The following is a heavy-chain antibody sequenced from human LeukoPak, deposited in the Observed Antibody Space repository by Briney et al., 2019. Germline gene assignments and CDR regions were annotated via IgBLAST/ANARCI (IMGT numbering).Heavy chain of an antibody. V-gene: IGHV1-69*13. CDR3: AVTYYYDSSGYYRVGPQYFDY. CDR1: GGTFSSYA. Sequence: ASVKVSCKASGGTFSSYAISWVRQAPGQGLEWMGGIIPIFGTANYAQKFQGRVTITADGSTSTAHMELSSLRSEDTAVYYCAVTYYYDSSGYYRVGPQYFDYWGQGTLVTVSS. D-gene: IGHD3-22*01. J-gene: IGHJ4*02. CDR2: IIPIFGTA.